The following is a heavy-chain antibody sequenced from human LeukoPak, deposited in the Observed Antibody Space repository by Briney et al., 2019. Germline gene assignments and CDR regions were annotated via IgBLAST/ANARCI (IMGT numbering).Heavy chain of an antibody. CDR2: ISFDGSNK. D-gene: IGHD6-6*01. CDR3: ARGADAWTGNTEARLIDYMDV. CDR1: GFTLSTYA. Sequence: GSLRLSCEASGFTLSTYAMHWVRQGPGKGLEWVAVISFDGSNKYHADSVKGRFTVSRDISKNTLDLQMNSLLTEDTAVYYCARGADAWTGNTEARLIDYMDVWGKGTTVTVSS. V-gene: IGHV3-30*01. J-gene: IGHJ6*03.